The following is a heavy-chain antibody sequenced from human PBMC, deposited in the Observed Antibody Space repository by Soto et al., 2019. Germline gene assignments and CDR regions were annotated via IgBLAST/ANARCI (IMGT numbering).Heavy chain of an antibody. CDR3: ARSSKGAAGTGGAAFDI. CDR1: GGSIGSGGYY. CDR2: IYYSGST. Sequence: SESLSLTCTVSGGSIGSGGYYWSWIRQHPGKGLEWIGYIYYSGSTYYNPSLKSRVTISVDTSKNQFSLKLSSVTAADTAVYYCARSSKGAAGTGGAAFDIWGQGTMVTVSS. V-gene: IGHV4-31*03. D-gene: IGHD6-13*01. J-gene: IGHJ3*02.